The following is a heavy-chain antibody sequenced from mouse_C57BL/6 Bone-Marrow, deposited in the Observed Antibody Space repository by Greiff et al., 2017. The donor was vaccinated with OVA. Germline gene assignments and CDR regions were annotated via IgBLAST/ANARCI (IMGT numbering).Heavy chain of an antibody. CDR1: GYTFTNYW. J-gene: IGHJ1*03. Sequence: QVQLQQSGAELVRPGTSVKMSCKASGYTFTNYWIGWAKQRPGHGLEWIGDIYPGGGYTNYNEKFKGKATLTADKSSSTAYMQFSSLTSEDSAIYDCARGVVANWYLDVWGTGTTVTVCS. D-gene: IGHD1-1*01. V-gene: IGHV1-63*01. CDR3: ARGVVANWYLDV. CDR2: IYPGGGYT.